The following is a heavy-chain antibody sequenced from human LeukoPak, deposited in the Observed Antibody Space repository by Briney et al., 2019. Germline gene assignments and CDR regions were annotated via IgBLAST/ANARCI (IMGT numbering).Heavy chain of an antibody. J-gene: IGHJ4*02. CDR1: GFTFSSYA. Sequence: PGGSLRLSCAASGFTFSSYAMSWVRQAPGKGLEWVSTISGSGGSAYYADSVKGRFTISRDNSKHTLYLQMNSLRAEDTAVYYCANMGTSPGFWGQGTLVTVSS. CDR2: ISGSGGSA. D-gene: IGHD7-27*01. CDR3: ANMGTSPGF. V-gene: IGHV3-23*01.